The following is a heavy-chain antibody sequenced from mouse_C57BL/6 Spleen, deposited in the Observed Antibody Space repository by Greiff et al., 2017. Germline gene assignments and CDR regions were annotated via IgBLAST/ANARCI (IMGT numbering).Heavy chain of an antibody. V-gene: IGHV1-82*01. Sequence: VKLMESGPELVKPGASVKISCKASGYAFSSSWMHWVKQRPGKGLEWIGRIYPGDGDTKYNGKFKGKATLTADKSSSTAYMQLSSLTSEDSAVYFCAALTGRAMDYWGQGASVTVSS. CDR3: AALTGRAMDY. CDR1: GYAFSSSW. D-gene: IGHD4-1*01. CDR2: IYPGDGDT. J-gene: IGHJ4*01.